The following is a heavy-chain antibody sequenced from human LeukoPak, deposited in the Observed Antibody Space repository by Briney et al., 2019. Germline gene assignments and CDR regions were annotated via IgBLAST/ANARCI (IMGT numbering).Heavy chain of an antibody. J-gene: IGHJ4*02. CDR1: GFTFDDYA. CDR3: AKDTRDILTGYYNTAFDY. Sequence: GGSLRLSCAASGFTFDDYAMHWVRQAPGKGLEWVSGISWNSGSIGYADSVKGRFTISRDNAKNSLYLQMNSLRAEDTALYYCAKDTRDILTGYYNTAFDYWGQGTLVTVSS. D-gene: IGHD3-9*01. V-gene: IGHV3-9*01. CDR2: ISWNSGSI.